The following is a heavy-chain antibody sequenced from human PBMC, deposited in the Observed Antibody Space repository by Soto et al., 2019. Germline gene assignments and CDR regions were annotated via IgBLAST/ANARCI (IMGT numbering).Heavy chain of an antibody. CDR1: GFTFSSYG. CDR3: ARSGGWGYSYGLVDY. CDR2: IWYDGSNK. Sequence: QVQLVESGGGVVQPGRSLRLSCAASGFTFSSYGMHWVRQAPGKGLEWVAVIWYDGSNKYYADSVKGRFTISRDNSKNTLYLQMSSLRAEDTAVYYCARSGGWGYSYGLVDYWGQGTLVTVSS. V-gene: IGHV3-33*01. J-gene: IGHJ4*02. D-gene: IGHD5-18*01.